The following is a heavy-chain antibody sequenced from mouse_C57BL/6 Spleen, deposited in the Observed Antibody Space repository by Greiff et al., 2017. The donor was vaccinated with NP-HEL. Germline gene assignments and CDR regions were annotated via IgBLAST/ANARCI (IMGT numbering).Heavy chain of an antibody. CDR3: ARPLITTRYAMDY. Sequence: EVQLVESGGGLVKPGGSLKLSCAASGFTFSDYGMHWVRQAPEKGLEGVAYISSGSSTIYYADTVKGRFTISRDNAKNTLFLQMTSLRSEDTAMYYCARPLITTRYAMDYWGQGTSVTVSS. J-gene: IGHJ4*01. V-gene: IGHV5-17*01. CDR2: ISSGSSTI. D-gene: IGHD1-1*01. CDR1: GFTFSDYG.